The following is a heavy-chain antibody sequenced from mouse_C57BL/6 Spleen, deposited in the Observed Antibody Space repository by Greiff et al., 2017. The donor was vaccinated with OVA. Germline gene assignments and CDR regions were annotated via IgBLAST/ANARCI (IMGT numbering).Heavy chain of an antibody. D-gene: IGHD2-3*01. CDR2: IYPGSGNT. CDR1: GYTFTDYY. J-gene: IGHJ2*01. V-gene: IGHV1-76*01. Sequence: VQLQQSGAELVRPGASVKLSCKASGYTFTDYYINWVKQRPGQGLEWIARIYPGSGNTYYNEKFKGKATLTAEKSSSTAYMQLSSLTSEDSAVYFCARGGGLLHYFDYWGQGTTLTVSS. CDR3: ARGGGLLHYFDY.